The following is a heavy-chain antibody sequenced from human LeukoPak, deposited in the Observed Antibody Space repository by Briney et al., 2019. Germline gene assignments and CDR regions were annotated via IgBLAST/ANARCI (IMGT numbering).Heavy chain of an antibody. J-gene: IGHJ4*02. Sequence: GGSLRLSCAASGFTFSSYWMSWVRQAPGKGLEWVANIKQDGSEKYYVDSVKGRFTISRDNAKNSLHLQMNSLRAEDTAVYYCARDVEATMTTSFDSWGQGTLVTVSS. D-gene: IGHD5-12*01. CDR1: GFTFSSYW. V-gene: IGHV3-7*01. CDR2: IKQDGSEK. CDR3: ARDVEATMTTSFDS.